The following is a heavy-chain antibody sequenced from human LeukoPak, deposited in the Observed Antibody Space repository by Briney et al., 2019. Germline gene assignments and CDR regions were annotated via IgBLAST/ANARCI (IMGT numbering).Heavy chain of an antibody. D-gene: IGHD3-22*01. CDR3: ARGQNYSDSSGYHP. CDR1: GGSISSHY. J-gene: IGHJ5*02. Sequence: PSETLSLTCTVSGGSISSHYWSWIRQPPGKGLEWIGYIYYSGSTNYNPSLKSRVTISVDTSKNQFSLKLSSVTAADTAVYYCARGQNYSDSSGYHPWGQGTLVTVSS. CDR2: IYYSGST. V-gene: IGHV4-59*11.